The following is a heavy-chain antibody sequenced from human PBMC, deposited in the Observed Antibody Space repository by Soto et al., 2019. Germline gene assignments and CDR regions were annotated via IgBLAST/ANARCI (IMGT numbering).Heavy chain of an antibody. CDR2: IYYSGRT. J-gene: IGHJ4*02. D-gene: IGHD3-10*01. CDR3: VRQSSYGSGSYYDY. Sequence: SETLSLTCSVSGDSTSSISHYWGWIRQPPGKGLEWIGSIYYSGRTYYNPSLKSRVTTSVDTTKNQFSLKLTSVTAADTAVYYCVRQSSYGSGSYYDYWGQGTLVTVSS. CDR1: GDSTSSISHY. V-gene: IGHV4-39*01.